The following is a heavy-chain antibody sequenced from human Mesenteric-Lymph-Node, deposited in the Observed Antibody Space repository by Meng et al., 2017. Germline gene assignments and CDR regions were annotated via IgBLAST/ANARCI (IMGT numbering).Heavy chain of an antibody. CDR2: ISGHNGNT. CDR3: ARVTMIGYFDY. J-gene: IGHJ4*01. D-gene: IGHD3-22*01. CDR1: DCIFTSYG. V-gene: IGHV1-18*01. Sequence: QVQLVPSGAEVKKLGASVKASCKASDCIFTSYGLSWVRQAPGQGLEWMGWISGHNGNTKYAQQFQGRVTMTTDTSTSTAYMELRSLRADDTAVYYCARVTMIGYFDYWGQGTLVTVSS.